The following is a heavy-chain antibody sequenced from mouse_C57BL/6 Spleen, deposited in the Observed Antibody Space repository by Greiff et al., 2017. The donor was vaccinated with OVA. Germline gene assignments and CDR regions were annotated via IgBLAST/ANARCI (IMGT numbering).Heavy chain of an antibody. CDR2: ISGGGGNT. V-gene: IGHV5-9*01. J-gene: IGHJ1*03. Sequence: DVMLVESGGGLVKPGGSLKLSCAASGFTFSSYTMSWVRQTPEKRLEWVATISGGGGNTYYPDSVKGRFTISRDNAKNTLYLQMSSLRSEDTALYYCASLYYYGSSYGYFDVWGTGTTVTVSS. CDR3: ASLYYYGSSYGYFDV. D-gene: IGHD1-1*01. CDR1: GFTFSSYT.